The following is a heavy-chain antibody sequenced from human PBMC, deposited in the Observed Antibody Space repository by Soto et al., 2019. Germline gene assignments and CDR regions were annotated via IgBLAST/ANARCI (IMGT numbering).Heavy chain of an antibody. D-gene: IGHD2-15*01. J-gene: IGHJ4*02. CDR2: ISYDGSNK. Sequence: GGSLRLSCAASGFTFSSYGMHWVRQAPGKGLEWVAVISYDGSNKYYADSVKGRFTISRDNSKNTLYLQMNSLRAEDTAVYYCAKAKRIVVVVAAVDYWGQGTLVTVSS. CDR1: GFTFSSYG. CDR3: AKAKRIVVVVAAVDY. V-gene: IGHV3-30*18.